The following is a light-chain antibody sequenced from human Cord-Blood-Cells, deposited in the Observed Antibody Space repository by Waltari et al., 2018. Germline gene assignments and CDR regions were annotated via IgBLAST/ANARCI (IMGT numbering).Light chain of an antibody. J-gene: IGKJ2*03. Sequence: EIVMTHPPATLSVSPGERPTLSCRASQSVSSNLAWYQQKPGQAPRLLIYGASTRATGIPARFSGSGSGTEFTLTISSLQSEDFAVYYCQQYNNWPYSFGQGTKLEIK. CDR2: GAS. CDR1: QSVSSN. CDR3: QQYNNWPYS. V-gene: IGKV3-15*01.